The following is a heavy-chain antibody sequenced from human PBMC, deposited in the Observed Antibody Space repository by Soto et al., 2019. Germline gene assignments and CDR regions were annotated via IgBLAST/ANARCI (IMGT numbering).Heavy chain of an antibody. D-gene: IGHD2-2*01. CDR3: ARCPIVVVPAATDFDY. CDR1: RFTFSNYW. CDR2: IKQDGSEK. J-gene: IGHJ4*02. Sequence: PGGSLRLSCEASRFTFSNYWMSWVRQAPGKGLEWVANIKQDGSEKYYVDSVKGRFTIPRDNTKNSLYLQMNSLRAEDTAVYYCARCPIVVVPAATDFDYWGQGTLVTVSS. V-gene: IGHV3-7*03.